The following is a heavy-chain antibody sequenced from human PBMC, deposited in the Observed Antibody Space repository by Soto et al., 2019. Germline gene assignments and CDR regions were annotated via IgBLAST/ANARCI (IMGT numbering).Heavy chain of an antibody. Sequence: GGSLRLSCVAPGFTFSDYNMNWVRQAPGKGLEWVSFISGRSNTIYYADSVKGRFTISRDNAKNSLYLLMNSLRAEDTAVYYCTREGDGSGFFSDFWGQGALVTVSS. CDR2: ISGRSNTI. CDR3: TREGDGSGFFSDF. J-gene: IGHJ4*02. V-gene: IGHV3-48*01. D-gene: IGHD3-22*01. CDR1: GFTFSDYN.